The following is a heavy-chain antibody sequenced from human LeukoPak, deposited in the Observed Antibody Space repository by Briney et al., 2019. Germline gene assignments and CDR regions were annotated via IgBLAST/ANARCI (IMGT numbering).Heavy chain of an antibody. J-gene: IGHJ4*02. V-gene: IGHV3-23*01. Sequence: GGTLRLSCAASGFTFSSYGMSWVRQAPGKGLEWVSAISGSGGGTYYADSVKGRFTISRDDSKNTLSLQMNSLRVEDAAVYYCARDLAWGAFDYWGQGTLVTVSS. CDR3: ARDLAWGAFDY. CDR2: ISGSGGGT. CDR1: GFTFSSYG. D-gene: IGHD7-27*01.